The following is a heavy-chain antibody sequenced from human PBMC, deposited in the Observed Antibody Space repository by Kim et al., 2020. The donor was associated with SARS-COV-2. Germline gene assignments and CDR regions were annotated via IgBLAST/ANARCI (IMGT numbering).Heavy chain of an antibody. J-gene: IGHJ3*02. CDR3: AVRSGSSYHDAFDI. D-gene: IGHD1-26*01. Sequence: ASVKVSCKASGYSFTSYAVNWVRQAPGQGLELMGWINTDSGNPTYAQGFTGRFVFSLDTSVSTAYLQISSLKAEDTGVYYCAVRSGSSYHDAFDIWGQGTLVTVSS. V-gene: IGHV7-4-1*02. CDR2: INTDSGNP. CDR1: GYSFTSYA.